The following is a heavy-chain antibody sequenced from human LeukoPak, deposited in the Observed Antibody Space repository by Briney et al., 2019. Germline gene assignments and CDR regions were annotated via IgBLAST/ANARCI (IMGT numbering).Heavy chain of an antibody. V-gene: IGHV3-30-3*01. Sequence: GGSLRLSCAASGFTFSSYAMHWVRQAPGKGLEWVAVISYDGSNKYYAESVKGRFTISRDNSKNTLYLQTNSLRAEDTAVYYCARETGSGWYVISSSFDYWGQGTLVTVSS. CDR3: ARETGSGWYVISSSFDY. CDR1: GFTFSSYA. CDR2: ISYDGSNK. D-gene: IGHD6-19*01. J-gene: IGHJ4*02.